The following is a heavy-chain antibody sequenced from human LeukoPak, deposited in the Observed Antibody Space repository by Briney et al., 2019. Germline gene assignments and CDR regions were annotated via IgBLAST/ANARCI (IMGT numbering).Heavy chain of an antibody. Sequence: GGSLRLSCAASGFTFTNYGMNWVRQAPGKGLEWVSVINNSGGNAFYADSVKGRFIISRDNSKNTPYLQMSRLRAEDTAVYYCARSLKWNLVGFDYWGQGTLVTVSS. CDR2: INNSGGNA. J-gene: IGHJ4*02. D-gene: IGHD1-1*01. CDR3: ARSLKWNLVGFDY. CDR1: GFTFTNYG. V-gene: IGHV3-23*01.